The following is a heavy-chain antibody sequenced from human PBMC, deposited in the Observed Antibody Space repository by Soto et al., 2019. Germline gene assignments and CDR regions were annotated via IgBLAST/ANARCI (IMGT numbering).Heavy chain of an antibody. Sequence: QVQLVQSGAEVKKPGSSVKVSCKAFGGTFSSYAISWVRQAPGQGVEWMGGIIPIFGTANYAQKFQGRVTITADEPTSTAYMELSSLRSEDTAVYYCARHVPPAGYYYGLDVWGQGTTVTVSS. CDR2: IIPIFGTA. D-gene: IGHD2-2*01. CDR3: ARHVPPAGYYYGLDV. J-gene: IGHJ6*02. CDR1: GGTFSSYA. V-gene: IGHV1-69*12.